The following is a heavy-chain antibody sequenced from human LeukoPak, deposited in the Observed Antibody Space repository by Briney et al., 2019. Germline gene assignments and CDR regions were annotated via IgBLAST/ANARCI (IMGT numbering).Heavy chain of an antibody. CDR1: GGSTSSGGYS. J-gene: IGHJ4*02. Sequence: SETLSLTCAVSGGSTSSGGYSWSWIRQPPGKGLEWIGYIYHSGSTYYNPSLKSRVTISVDRSKNQFSLKLSSVTAADTAVYYCARISTAMAFDYWGQGTLVTVSS. CDR3: ARISTAMAFDY. V-gene: IGHV4-30-2*01. CDR2: IYHSGST. D-gene: IGHD5-18*01.